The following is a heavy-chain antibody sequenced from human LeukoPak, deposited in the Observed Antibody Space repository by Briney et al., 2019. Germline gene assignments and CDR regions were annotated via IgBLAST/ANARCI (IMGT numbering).Heavy chain of an antibody. D-gene: IGHD2-21*02. CDR1: GGSISSYY. CDR2: IYYGRTT. V-gene: IGHV4-59*13. CDR3: ASGYCGGDCPYHAFDI. Sequence: PSETLSLTCTVSGGSISSYYWSWFRQPPARGREWRGYIYYGRTTNYNPSLKRRVAISVDKSKNQFSLKLSSVTAADMAVYYCASGYCGGDCPYHAFDIWGQGTMVTVSS. J-gene: IGHJ3*02.